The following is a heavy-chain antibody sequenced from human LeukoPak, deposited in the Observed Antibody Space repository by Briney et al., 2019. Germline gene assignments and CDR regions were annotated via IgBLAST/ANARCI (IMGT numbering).Heavy chain of an antibody. CDR2: INHSGST. CDR1: GGSFSGYY. Sequence: SETPSLTCAVYGGSFSGYYWSWIRQPPGKGLEWIGEINHSGSTNYNPSLKSRVTMSVDPSKNQFSLKLNSVTAADTAVYYCARTQSQSGSYRYYFGYWGQGTLVTVSS. J-gene: IGHJ4*02. D-gene: IGHD1-26*01. CDR3: ARTQSQSGSYRYYFGY. V-gene: IGHV4-34*01.